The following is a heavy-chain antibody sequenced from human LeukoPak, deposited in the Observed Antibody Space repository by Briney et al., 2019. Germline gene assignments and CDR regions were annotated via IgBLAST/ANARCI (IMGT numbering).Heavy chain of an antibody. CDR1: GFTFSSYA. CDR3: ARNDY. J-gene: IGHJ4*02. V-gene: IGHV3-30-3*01. Sequence: GGSLRPSCAASGFTFSSYAMHWVRQAPGKGLEWVAVISYDGSNKYYADSVKGRFTISRDNSKNTLYLQMNNLRAEDTAVYYCARNDYWGQGTLVTASS. CDR2: ISYDGSNK.